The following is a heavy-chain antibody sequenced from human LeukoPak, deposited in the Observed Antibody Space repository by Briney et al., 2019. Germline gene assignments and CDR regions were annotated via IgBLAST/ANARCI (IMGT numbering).Heavy chain of an antibody. CDR3: ARRWNYGRNYNIDV. CDR2: INDSGRT. CDR1: GGSFSNYY. D-gene: IGHD1-7*01. Sequence: NASETLSLTCAVYGGSFSNYYWSWIRQPPGKGLEWTGEINDSGRTNYNPSLMSRVTVSVDTSKNQFSLRLTSVTATDTAVYYCARRWNYGRNYNIDVWGNGATVSVSS. V-gene: IGHV4-34*01. J-gene: IGHJ6*04.